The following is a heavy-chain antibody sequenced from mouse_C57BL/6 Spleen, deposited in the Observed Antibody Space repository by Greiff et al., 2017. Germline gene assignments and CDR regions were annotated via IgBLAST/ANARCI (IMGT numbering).Heavy chain of an antibody. V-gene: IGHV1-26*01. Sequence: EVQLQQSGPELVKPGASVKISCKASGYTFTDYYMNWVKQSPGKSLEWIGDINPNNGGTGYNQKFKGKATLTVDKSSSTAYMELRSLTSEDSAVYYCARLLYDPFAYWGQGTLVTVSA. CDR2: INPNNGGT. CDR1: GYTFTDYY. CDR3: ARLLYDPFAY. J-gene: IGHJ3*01. D-gene: IGHD2-12*01.